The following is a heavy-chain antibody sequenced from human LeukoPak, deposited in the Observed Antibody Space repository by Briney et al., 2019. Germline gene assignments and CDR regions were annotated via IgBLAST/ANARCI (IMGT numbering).Heavy chain of an antibody. J-gene: IGHJ4*02. CDR2: IYYSGST. Sequence: SETLSLTCTVSGGSISSYYWSWIRQPPGKGLEWIGYIYYSGSTNYNPSLKSRVTISVDTSKNRFSLKLSSVTAADTAVYYCARWADFWSGYSDYWGQGTLVTVSS. CDR3: ARWADFWSGYSDY. CDR1: GGSISSYY. D-gene: IGHD3-3*01. V-gene: IGHV4-59*01.